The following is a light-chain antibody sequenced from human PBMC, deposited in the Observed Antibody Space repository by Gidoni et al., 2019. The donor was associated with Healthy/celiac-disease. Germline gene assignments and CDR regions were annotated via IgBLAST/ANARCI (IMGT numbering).Light chain of an antibody. J-gene: IGKJ4*01. CDR1: QSISSY. CDR2: AAS. V-gene: IGKV1-39*01. Sequence: DIQMTQSPSSLSASVGDRVTITCRASQSISSYFNWYHQKPGKAPKLLIYAASSLQSGVPSRFSGSGSGTDFTLTISSLQPEDFATYYCQQSYSTPPLTFGGGTKVEIK. CDR3: QQSYSTPPLT.